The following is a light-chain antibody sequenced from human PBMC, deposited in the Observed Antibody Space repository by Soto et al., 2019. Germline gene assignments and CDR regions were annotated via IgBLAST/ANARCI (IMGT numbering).Light chain of an antibody. Sequence: DIQMTQSPSSLSASVGDRFTITCRASQGISTYLNWYQQKPGKAPKLLIYAASSLQSGVPSRFSGSGSETDFTLTISSLQPEDFATYYCQQSYSNLTFGQGTKVDIK. CDR1: QGISTY. J-gene: IGKJ1*01. CDR3: QQSYSNLT. V-gene: IGKV1-39*01. CDR2: AAS.